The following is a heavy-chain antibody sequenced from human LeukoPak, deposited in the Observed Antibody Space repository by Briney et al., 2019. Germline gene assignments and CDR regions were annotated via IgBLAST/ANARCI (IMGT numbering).Heavy chain of an antibody. V-gene: IGHV5-51*01. J-gene: IGHJ4*02. Sequence: ESLNISCKCSGYSLTSYWMGWVRQMPGKGLEWMGIIYPGDSDTRYSPSLQGQVTISTDKSISTPYLQWSSLKASDTAMYYCARRGRDGYYFDYWGQGTLVTVS. CDR1: GYSLTSYW. CDR3: ARRGRDGYYFDY. CDR2: IYPGDSDT. D-gene: IGHD5-24*01.